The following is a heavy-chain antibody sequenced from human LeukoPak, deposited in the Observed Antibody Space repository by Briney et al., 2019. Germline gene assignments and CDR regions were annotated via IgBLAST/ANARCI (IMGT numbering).Heavy chain of an antibody. Sequence: PSETLSLTCTVSAGSISSYYWSWIRQPPGKGLEWIGYIYYSGSTNYNPSLKSRVTISVDTSKNQFSLKLSSVTAADTAVYYCARGHYYVDYWGQGTLVTVSS. CDR1: AGSISSYY. V-gene: IGHV4-59*08. J-gene: IGHJ4*02. CDR2: IYYSGST. D-gene: IGHD3-10*02. CDR3: ARGHYYVDY.